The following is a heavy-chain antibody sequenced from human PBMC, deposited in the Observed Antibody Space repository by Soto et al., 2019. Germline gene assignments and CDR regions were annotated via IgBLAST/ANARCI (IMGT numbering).Heavy chain of an antibody. V-gene: IGHV4-30-4*01. CDR1: GDSISSADYY. D-gene: IGHD1-1*01. J-gene: IGHJ6*02. CDR2: IFYSGTT. Sequence: QVQLQESGPGLVRPSQTLSLTCTVSGDSISSADYYWRWIRQTPGKGLEWMGHIFYSGTTYYNPSLKSRLTISVDTSKNNFSLRLTSVTAADTAVYYCARDLWVEPELYYYGMDVWGQGTTVTVSS. CDR3: ARDLWVEPELYYYGMDV.